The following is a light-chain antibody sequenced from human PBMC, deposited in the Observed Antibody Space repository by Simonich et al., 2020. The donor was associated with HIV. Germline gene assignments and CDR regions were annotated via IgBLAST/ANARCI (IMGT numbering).Light chain of an antibody. CDR1: QGVLYSSNNKNY. CDR3: QQYYSTPT. Sequence: DIVMTQSPDSLAVSLGERATINCKSSQGVLYSSNNKNYLSWYQQKPGQPPKLLIYGASTRESGVPDRFSGSGSGTDFTLTISSLQAEDVAVYYCQQYYSTPTFGQGTKVEIK. V-gene: IGKV4-1*01. J-gene: IGKJ1*01. CDR2: GAS.